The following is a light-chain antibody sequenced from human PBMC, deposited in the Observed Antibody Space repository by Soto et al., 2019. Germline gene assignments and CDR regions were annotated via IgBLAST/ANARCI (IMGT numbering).Light chain of an antibody. CDR1: QSVSSSY. CDR2: GAS. CDR3: QQFSSYPLT. V-gene: IGKV3-20*01. J-gene: IGKJ4*01. Sequence: EIVLTQSPGTLSLSPGDIATLSFSASQSVSSSYLAWYQQKPGQAPGLLIYGASSRATGIPDRFSGSGSGTDFTLTISRLEPEDFAVYYCQQFSSYPLTFGGGTKVDIK.